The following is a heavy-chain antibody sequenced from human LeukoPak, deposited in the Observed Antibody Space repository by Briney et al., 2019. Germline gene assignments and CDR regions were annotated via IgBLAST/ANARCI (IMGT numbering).Heavy chain of an antibody. CDR3: VRKNRDFNAAFDI. Sequence: GGSLGLSCAASGFTVSNNYMSWVRQAPGKGLEWVSITYSDSSTNYADSVKGRFTISRDTSQNTLSLQMNSLRAEDTAVYYCVRKNRDFNAAFDIWGQGTVVTVSS. CDR2: TYSDSST. J-gene: IGHJ3*02. CDR1: GFTVSNNY. V-gene: IGHV3-53*01. D-gene: IGHD2-21*02.